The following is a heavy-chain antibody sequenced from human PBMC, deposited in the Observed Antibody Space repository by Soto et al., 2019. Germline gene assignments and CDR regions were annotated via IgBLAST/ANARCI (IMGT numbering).Heavy chain of an antibody. CDR2: IYSGGST. CDR3: ARVLNVYDHSGYYYF. J-gene: IGHJ4*02. Sequence: EVQLVETGGGLIQPGGSLRLSCAASGCTVSSYYMSWVRQAPGKGLEWVSSIYSGGSTHYAPSVKSRFTISRDNSNNTLYLQMNSQSAEDTCVYDCARVLNVYDHSGYYYFWGEGTLVTVSP. D-gene: IGHD3-22*01. V-gene: IGHV3-53*02. CDR1: GCTVSSYY.